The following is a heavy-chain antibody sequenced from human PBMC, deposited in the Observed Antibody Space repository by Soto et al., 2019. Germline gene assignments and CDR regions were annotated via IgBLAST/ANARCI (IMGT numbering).Heavy chain of an antibody. Sequence: EVQLVESGGGLVQPGGSLRLSSAASGFTFSSYDMHWVRQATGKGLEWVSAIGTAGDTYYPGSVKGRSTISRENAKNSLYVEMNSLRAGDTAVYYCARAVYGDYSRGAFEIWGQGTMVTVSS. J-gene: IGHJ3*02. CDR3: ARAVYGDYSRGAFEI. D-gene: IGHD4-17*01. CDR2: IGTAGDT. V-gene: IGHV3-13*01. CDR1: GFTFSSYD.